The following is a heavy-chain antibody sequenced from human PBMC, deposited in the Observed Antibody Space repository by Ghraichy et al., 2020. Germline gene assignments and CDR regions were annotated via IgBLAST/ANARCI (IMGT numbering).Heavy chain of an antibody. V-gene: IGHV4-39*07. D-gene: IGHD5-18*01. Sequence: SETLSPTCTVSGGSISSRSYYWGWIRQPPGKGLEWIGNIHYSGSTYYNSSLKSRVTISSDTSKNQLSLKLNSVTAADTAVYFCARSVDTVMVRAGGFDYWGQGTLVTVSS. CDR1: GGSISSRSYY. CDR2: IHYSGST. J-gene: IGHJ4*02. CDR3: ARSVDTVMVRAGGFDY.